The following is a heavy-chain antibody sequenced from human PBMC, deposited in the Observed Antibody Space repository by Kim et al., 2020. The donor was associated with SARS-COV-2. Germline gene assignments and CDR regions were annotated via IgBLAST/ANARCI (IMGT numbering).Heavy chain of an antibody. D-gene: IGHD6-19*01. Sequence: SVKGRFTISRDNSKNTLYLQMNSLRAEDTAVYYCAKDGWSLFYYYYGMDVWGQGTTVTVSS. V-gene: IGHV3-23*01. CDR3: AKDGWSLFYYYYGMDV. J-gene: IGHJ6*02.